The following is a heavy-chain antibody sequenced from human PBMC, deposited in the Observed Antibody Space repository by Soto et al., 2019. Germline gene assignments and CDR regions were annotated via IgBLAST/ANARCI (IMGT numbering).Heavy chain of an antibody. CDR1: GGSISSYY. CDR2: IYYTGLS. D-gene: IGHD6-13*01. Sequence: PSETLSLTCTVSGGSISSYYWSWIRQPPGKGLEWIGYIYYTGLSNSNPSLNSRVTMSVDTSKNQFSLKLSSVTAADTAVYYCASHSSNWPLFDFWGQGALVTVAS. CDR3: ASHSSNWPLFDF. V-gene: IGHV4-59*01. J-gene: IGHJ4*02.